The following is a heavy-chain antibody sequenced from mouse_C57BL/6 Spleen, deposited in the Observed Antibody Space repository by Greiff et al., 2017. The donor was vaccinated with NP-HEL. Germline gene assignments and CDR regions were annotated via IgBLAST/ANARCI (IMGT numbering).Heavy chain of an antibody. V-gene: IGHV14-4*01. J-gene: IGHJ2*01. D-gene: IGHD1-1*01. CDR2: IDPENGDT. Sequence: VQLQQSGAELVRPGASVKLSCTASGFNIKDDYMHWVKQRPEQGLEWIGWIDPENGDTEYASKFQGKATITADTSSNTAYLQLSSLTSEDTAVYYCTTITTVVARGFDYWGQGTTLTVSS. CDR1: GFNIKDDY. CDR3: TTITTVVARGFDY.